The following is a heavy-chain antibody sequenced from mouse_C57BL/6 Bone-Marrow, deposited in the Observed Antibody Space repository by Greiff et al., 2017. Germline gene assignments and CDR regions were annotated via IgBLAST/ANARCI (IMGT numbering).Heavy chain of an antibody. CDR2: IDPETGGT. CDR1: GYTFTDYE. V-gene: IGHV1-15*01. J-gene: IGHJ2*01. CDR3: TRGWWYKGVDY. Sequence: QVQLQQSGAELVRPGASVTLSCKASGYTFTDYEMHWVKQTPVHGLEWIGAIDPETGGTAYNQKFKGKAILTADKSSITAYMELRSLTSEDSAVYYCTRGWWYKGVDYWGQGTTLTVSS. D-gene: IGHD1-1*02.